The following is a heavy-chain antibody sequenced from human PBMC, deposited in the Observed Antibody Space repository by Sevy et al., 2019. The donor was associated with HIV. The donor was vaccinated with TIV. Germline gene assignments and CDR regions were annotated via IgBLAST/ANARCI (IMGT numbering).Heavy chain of an antibody. Sequence: SETLSLTCTVTGDSMNTYYWAWIRQPPGKSLEWVGYILYSGSTEYSPSLKSRVTMALDKSKNEVSLRLSSVTAADTARISCARPVPGDNWFDPCGQGRLVTVS. CDR1: GDSMNTYY. CDR2: ILYSGST. J-gene: IGHJ5*02. CDR3: ARPVPGDNWFDP. V-gene: IGHV4-59*01.